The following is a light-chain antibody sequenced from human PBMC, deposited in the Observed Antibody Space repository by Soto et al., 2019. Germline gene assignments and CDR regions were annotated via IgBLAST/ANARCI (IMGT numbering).Light chain of an antibody. J-gene: IGKJ4*01. CDR2: GAS. Sequence: EIVLTQSPGTLSLSPGERATLSCRASQSVSSSYLAWYQQKPGQAPRLLIYGASSRATGIPDRVSGSGSGTDFTLTISRLEPDDFAVYYCQQYDSSPLTFGGGTKVEIK. CDR1: QSVSSSY. CDR3: QQYDSSPLT. V-gene: IGKV3-20*01.